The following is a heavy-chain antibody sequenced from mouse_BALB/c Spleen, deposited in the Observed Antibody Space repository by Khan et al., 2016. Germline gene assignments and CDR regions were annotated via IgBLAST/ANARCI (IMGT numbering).Heavy chain of an antibody. CDR3: ARMYYGDY. D-gene: IGHD1-1*01. CDR1: GFSIQDTY. J-gene: IGHJ2*01. CDR2: IDPPNDNT. Sequence: MQLEESGAELVKPGASVKLSCTASGFSIQDTYIHWVRQRPEQGLDWIGRIDPPNDNTKYDPKFKGKATITADTSSNTAYLQLSSLTYEDTAVYYCARMYYGDYWGQGTTLTVSS. V-gene: IGHV14-3*02.